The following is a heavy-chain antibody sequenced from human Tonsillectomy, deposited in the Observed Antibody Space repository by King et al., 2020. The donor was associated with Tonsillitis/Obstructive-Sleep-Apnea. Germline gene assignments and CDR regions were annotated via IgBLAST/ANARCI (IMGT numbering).Heavy chain of an antibody. CDR1: GGSISSSSYY. Sequence: VQLQESGPGLVKPSETLSLTCTVSGGSISSSSYYWGWIRQPPGKGLEWIGSIYYSGSTYYNPSLKSRVTISVATSKNQFSLKLSSVTAADTAVYYCARLGYITVDYWGQGTLVTVSS. CDR2: IYYSGST. CDR3: ARLGYITVDY. D-gene: IGHD3-3*01. V-gene: IGHV4-39*01. J-gene: IGHJ4*02.